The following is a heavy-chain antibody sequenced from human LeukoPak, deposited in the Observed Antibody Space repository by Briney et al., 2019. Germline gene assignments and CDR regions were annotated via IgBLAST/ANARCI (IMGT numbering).Heavy chain of an antibody. J-gene: IGHJ4*02. Sequence: PGGSLRLSCAASGFTFSSNGMHWVRQAPGKGLEWVAVIWYDGSNKHYADSVKGRFIISRDNSKNTLYLQMNSLRAEDTAVYYCARDRIYGSGTLDYWGQGILVTVSS. CDR3: ARDRIYGSGTLDY. CDR2: IWYDGSNK. V-gene: IGHV3-33*01. CDR1: GFTFSSNG. D-gene: IGHD3-10*01.